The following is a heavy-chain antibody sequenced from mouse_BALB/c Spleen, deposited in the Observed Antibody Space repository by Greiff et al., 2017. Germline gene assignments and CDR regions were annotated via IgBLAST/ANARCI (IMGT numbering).Heavy chain of an antibody. CDR2: ISYSGST. D-gene: IGHD1-1*01. J-gene: IGHJ2*01. CDR1: GYSITSDYA. CDR3: ARWVITTVVLDY. V-gene: IGHV3-2*02. Sequence: EVKLQESGPGLVKPSQSLSLTCTVTGYSITSDYAWNWIRQFPGNKLEWMGYISYSGSTSYNPSLKSRISITRDTSKNQFFLQLNSVTTEDTATYYCARWVITTVVLDYWGQGTTLTVSS.